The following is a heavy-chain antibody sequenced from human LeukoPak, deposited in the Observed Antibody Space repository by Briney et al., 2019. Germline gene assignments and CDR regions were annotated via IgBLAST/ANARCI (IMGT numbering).Heavy chain of an antibody. Sequence: GGSLRLSCAASGFTFSSYSMNWVRQAPGKGLEWVSSISSSSSYIYYADSVKGRFTISRDNAKSSLYLQMNSLRAEDTAVYYCAREGRRAAAGSFDYWGQGTLVTVSS. J-gene: IGHJ4*02. CDR3: AREGRRAAAGSFDY. D-gene: IGHD6-13*01. CDR2: ISSSSSYI. V-gene: IGHV3-21*01. CDR1: GFTFSSYS.